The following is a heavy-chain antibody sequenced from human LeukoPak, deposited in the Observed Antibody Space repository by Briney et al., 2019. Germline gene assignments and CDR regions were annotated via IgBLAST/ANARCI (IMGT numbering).Heavy chain of an antibody. CDR1: GFTFSSYE. CDR2: ISGSGRTI. CDR3: AKDYSSGWYYFDN. V-gene: IGHV3-48*03. J-gene: IGHJ4*02. Sequence: PGGSLRLSCAASGFTFSSYEMNWVRQAPGKGLEWVSYISGSGRTIYYANSVKGRFTISRDNAKNSLYLQMNSLRAEDMALYYCAKDYSSGWYYFDNWGQGTLVTVSS. D-gene: IGHD6-19*01.